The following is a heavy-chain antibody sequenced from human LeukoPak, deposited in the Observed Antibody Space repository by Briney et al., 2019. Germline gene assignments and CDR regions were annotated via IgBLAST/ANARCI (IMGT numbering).Heavy chain of an antibody. Sequence: AGGSLRLSCAASGFTFSSYAMFWVRQAPGKGLEWVAIISKDGSDTFYADSVKGRFTISRDNSKNTLYLQLNSLRAEDTAVYYCARERGWLVLGYYYYHYGMDVWGQGTTVTVSS. D-gene: IGHD6-19*01. CDR2: ISKDGSDT. CDR1: GFTFSSYA. CDR3: ARERGWLVLGYYYYHYGMDV. V-gene: IGHV3-30-3*01. J-gene: IGHJ6*02.